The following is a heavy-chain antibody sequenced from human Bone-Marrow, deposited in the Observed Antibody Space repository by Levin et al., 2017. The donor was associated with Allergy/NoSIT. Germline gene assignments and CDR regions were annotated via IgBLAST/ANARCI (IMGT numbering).Heavy chain of an antibody. CDR3: ARQGGGSYSDWSWGKITWFNP. D-gene: IGHD6-19*01. CDR2: IYNTGST. Sequence: SETLSLTCTVSGDSISSSNYYWGWIRQPPGKGLEWIGSIYNTGSTYYNPSLKSRVIISIDTSKNHFSLQVTSVTAADTAEYYCARQGGGSYSDWSWGKITWFNPWGQGTLVTVSA. V-gene: IGHV4-39*01. J-gene: IGHJ5*02. CDR1: GDSISSSNYY.